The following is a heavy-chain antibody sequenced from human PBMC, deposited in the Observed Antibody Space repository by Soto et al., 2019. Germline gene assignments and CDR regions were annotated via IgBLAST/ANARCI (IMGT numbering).Heavy chain of an antibody. V-gene: IGHV1-2*02. CDR3: ARGDCSGGSCYSGGYYFDY. CDR2: INPNSGGT. Sequence: QVQPVQSGAEVKKPGASVKVSCKASGYTFTGYYMHWVRQAPGQGLEWMGWINPNSGGTNYAQKFQGRVTMTRDTSISTAYMELSRLRSDDTAVYYCARGDCSGGSCYSGGYYFDYWGQGTLVTVSS. D-gene: IGHD2-15*01. CDR1: GYTFTGYY. J-gene: IGHJ4*02.